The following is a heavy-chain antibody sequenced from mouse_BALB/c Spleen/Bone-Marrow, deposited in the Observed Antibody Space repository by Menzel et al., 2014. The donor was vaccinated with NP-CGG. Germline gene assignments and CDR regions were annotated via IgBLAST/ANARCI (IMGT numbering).Heavy chain of an antibody. CDR3: TTLARNNFDY. Sequence: EVMLAESGTVLARPGAAVKMSCKASGYTFSNYWMHWIKQRPGQGLEWIGTIHPGNSDTTYNQKFKGKSKLTAVTSTSTAYMELSSLTNEDSAVYYCTTLARNNFDYLGQGTTLTISS. J-gene: IGHJ2*01. D-gene: IGHD3-1*01. CDR2: IHPGNSDT. CDR1: GYTFSNYW. V-gene: IGHV1-5*01.